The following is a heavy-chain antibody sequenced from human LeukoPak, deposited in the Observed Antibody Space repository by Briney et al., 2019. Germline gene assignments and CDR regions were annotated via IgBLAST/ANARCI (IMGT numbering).Heavy chain of an antibody. D-gene: IGHD3-10*01. CDR1: GGSVSSGSYY. J-gene: IGHJ4*02. CDR2: IYYSGST. V-gene: IGHV4-61*01. Sequence: PSETLSLTCTVSGGSVSSGSYYWSWIRQPPGKGLEWIGYIYYSGSTNYNPSLKSRVTISVDTSKNQFSLKLSPVTAADTAVYYCARDRGLNKFDYWGQGTLVTVSS. CDR3: ARDRGLNKFDY.